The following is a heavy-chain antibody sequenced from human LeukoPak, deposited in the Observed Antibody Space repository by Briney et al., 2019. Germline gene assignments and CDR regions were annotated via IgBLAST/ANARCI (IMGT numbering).Heavy chain of an antibody. J-gene: IGHJ4*02. V-gene: IGHV3-7*01. Sequence: GGSLRLSCAASGFAFPNYWMVWVRQAPGKGLEWVASIGKNGSEKSYVDSVKGRFTISRDNARNSLYLQMSSLRVEDTAVYYCTRDIVYLQLEYWGQGALVTVSS. CDR2: IGKNGSEK. CDR3: TRDIVYLQLEY. CDR1: GFAFPNYW. D-gene: IGHD2-15*01.